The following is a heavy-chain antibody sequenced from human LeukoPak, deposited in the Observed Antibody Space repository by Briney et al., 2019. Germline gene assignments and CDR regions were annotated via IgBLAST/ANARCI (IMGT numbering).Heavy chain of an antibody. CDR2: ILPRDSDG. J-gene: IGHJ3*02. CDR3: ARQGAGASHYDDTGLPRGAFDI. CDR1: GFSFTNYW. D-gene: IGHD3-22*01. V-gene: IGHV5-51*01. Sequence: GESLKISCKASGFSFTNYWIGWVRQMPGKGLEWMGVILPRDSDGRYRPSFRGQVAISVDKSINTAYLQWTSLKASDTAVYYCARQGAGASHYDDTGLPRGAFDIWGQGTMVTVSS.